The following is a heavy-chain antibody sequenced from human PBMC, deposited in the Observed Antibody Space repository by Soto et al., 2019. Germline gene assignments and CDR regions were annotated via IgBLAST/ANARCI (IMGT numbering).Heavy chain of an antibody. J-gene: IGHJ4*02. V-gene: IGHV4-39*01. CDR2: IYYSGST. CDR3: ARSQPYYFDY. Sequence: QLQLQESGPGLVKPSETLSLTCTVSGGSISSSSYYWGWIRQPPGKGLEWIGSIYYSGSTYYNPSLKSRVXIXQDTSKNQFSLKLSSVTAADTAVYYCARSQPYYFDYWGQGTLVTVSS. CDR1: GGSISSSSYY.